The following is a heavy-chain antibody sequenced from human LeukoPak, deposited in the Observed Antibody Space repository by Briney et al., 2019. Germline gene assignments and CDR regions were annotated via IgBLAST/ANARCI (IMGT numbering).Heavy chain of an antibody. D-gene: IGHD6-19*01. V-gene: IGHV4-59*02. CDR2: IYYSGST. Sequence: SETLSHTCTVSGGSVSSYYWSWIRQPPGKGLEWIGFIYYSGSTNYNPSLKSRVTISVDTSKNQFSLKLNSVTAADTAVYYCARFLSDSSGWNADAFDIWGQGTMVTVSS. J-gene: IGHJ3*02. CDR1: GGSVSSYY. CDR3: ARFLSDSSGWNADAFDI.